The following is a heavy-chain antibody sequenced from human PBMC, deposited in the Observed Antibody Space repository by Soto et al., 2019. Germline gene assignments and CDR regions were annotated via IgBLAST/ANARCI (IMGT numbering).Heavy chain of an antibody. J-gene: IGHJ4*02. CDR2: IYWDHDK. D-gene: IGHD4-17*01. Sequence: QITLKESGPTLVKPTQTPTLTCTFSGFSLNTSGVGVGWIRQPPGKALEWLALIYWDHDKRYSPSLKSRLTISRHTSKSQVVPTMTTVDPVDTGTYYCAHRPYGDYPIDSWGQGTLVTVSS. CDR3: AHRPYGDYPIDS. CDR1: GFSLNTSGVG. V-gene: IGHV2-5*02.